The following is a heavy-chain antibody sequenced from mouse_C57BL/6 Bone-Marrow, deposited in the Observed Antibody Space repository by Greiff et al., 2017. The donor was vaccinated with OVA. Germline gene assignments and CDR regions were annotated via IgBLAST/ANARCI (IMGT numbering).Heavy chain of an antibody. CDR2: IHPNSGST. J-gene: IGHJ1*03. D-gene: IGHD2-4*01. CDR3: ATMITTRDWYFDV. V-gene: IGHV1-64*01. CDR1: GYTFTSYW. Sequence: QVQLKQPGAELVKPGASVKLSCKASGYTFTSYWMHWVKQRPGQGLEWIGMIHPNSGSTNYNEKFKSKATLTVDKSSSTAYMQLSSLTSEDSAVYYCATMITTRDWYFDVWGTGTTVTVSS.